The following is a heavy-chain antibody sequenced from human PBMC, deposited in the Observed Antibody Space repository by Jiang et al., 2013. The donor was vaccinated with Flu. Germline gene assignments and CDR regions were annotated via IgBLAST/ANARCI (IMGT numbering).Heavy chain of an antibody. V-gene: IGHV4-4*07. CDR2: IYTTGDT. CDR1: GDSISTYY. D-gene: IGHD2-15*01. J-gene: IGHJ5*02. Sequence: SLTCSVSGDSISTYYWSWIRQPAGKGLEWIGRIYTTGDTNYNPFLRSRVTMSVDTSKNQFSLKLSSVTAADTAVYYCARGYCSGGSCYSGKDNWFDPWGQGTLVTVSS. CDR3: ARGYCSGGSCYSGKDNWFDP.